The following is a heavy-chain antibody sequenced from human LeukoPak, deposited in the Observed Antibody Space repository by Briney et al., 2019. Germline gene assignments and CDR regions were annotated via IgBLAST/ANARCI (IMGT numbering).Heavy chain of an antibody. CDR3: AGEIYDTSGHYFDY. J-gene: IGHJ4*02. V-gene: IGHV4-38-2*02. Sequence: SETLSLTCTVSGYSISSGYYWGWSRQPPGKGLEWVVYIYYSGSTNYNPTLKSRVTISVDTSKNQFSLKLSSVTAADKAVYYCAGEIYDTSGHYFDYWGQGTLVTVSS. CDR2: IYYSGST. D-gene: IGHD3-22*01. CDR1: GYSISSGYY.